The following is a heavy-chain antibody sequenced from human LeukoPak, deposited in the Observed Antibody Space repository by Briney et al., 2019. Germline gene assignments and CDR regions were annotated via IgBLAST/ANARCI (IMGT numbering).Heavy chain of an antibody. CDR1: GYTFTGYY. J-gene: IGHJ4*02. CDR3: ARAQDYYDSSGYPDY. Sequence: ASVKVSGKASGYTFTGYYMHWVRQAPGQGLEWMGWINPNSGGTKYAQKFQGRVTMTRDTSISTAYMELSRLRSDDTAVYYCARAQDYYDSSGYPDYWGQGTLVTVSS. D-gene: IGHD3-22*01. CDR2: INPNSGGT. V-gene: IGHV1-2*02.